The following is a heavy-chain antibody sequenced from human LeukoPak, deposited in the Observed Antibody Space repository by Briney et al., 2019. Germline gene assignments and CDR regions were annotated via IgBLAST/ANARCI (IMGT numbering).Heavy chain of an antibody. CDR1: GGSFSGYY. J-gene: IGHJ2*01. CDR3: ARGGLRYFDL. CDR2: INHSGST. V-gene: IGHV4-34*01. Sequence: SETLSLTCAVYGGSFSGYYWSWIRQPPGKGLAWIGEINHSGSTNYNPSLKSRVTISVDTSKNQFSLKLSSVTAADTAVYYCARGGLRYFDLWGRGTLVTVSS.